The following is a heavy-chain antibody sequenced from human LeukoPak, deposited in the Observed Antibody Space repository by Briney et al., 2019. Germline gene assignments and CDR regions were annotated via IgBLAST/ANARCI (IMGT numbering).Heavy chain of an antibody. V-gene: IGHV1-2*02. CDR2: INPNSGGT. J-gene: IGHJ4*02. CDR1: GYTFTGYY. Sequence: ASVKVSCKASGYTFTGYYMHWVRQAPGQGLEWMGWINPNSGGTNYAQKFQGRVTMTRDTSISTAYMELSRLRSDDTAVYYCARDKGGITMVRGVIPLFDYWGQGTLVTVSS. CDR3: ARDKGGITMVRGVIPLFDY. D-gene: IGHD3-10*01.